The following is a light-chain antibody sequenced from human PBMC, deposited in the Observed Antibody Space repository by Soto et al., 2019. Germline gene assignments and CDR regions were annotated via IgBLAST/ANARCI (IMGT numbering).Light chain of an antibody. V-gene: IGKV1-39*01. CDR3: QQSYSTPPIN. CDR1: QSISSY. Sequence: DIQMTPSPSSLSASVGDRVTITCRASQSISSYLNWYQQKPGKAPKLLIYAASSLQSGVPSRFSGSGSGTDFTLTIRSLQPEDFATYYCQQSYSTPPINCGQGTRREIK. CDR2: AAS. J-gene: IGKJ5*01.